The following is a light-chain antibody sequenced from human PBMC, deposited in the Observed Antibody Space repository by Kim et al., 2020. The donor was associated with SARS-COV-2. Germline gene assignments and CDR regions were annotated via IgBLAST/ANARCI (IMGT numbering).Light chain of an antibody. CDR1: QSVSNN. CDR2: GAS. CDR3: QHYYNWPPWT. J-gene: IGKJ1*01. V-gene: IGKV3-15*01. Sequence: EIVMTQSPATLSVSPGERATLSCRASQSVSNNLAWYQRKPGQAPRLLIYGASTRATAIPARFSGSGSGKEFTLTISGLKSEDFAVYYCQHYYNWPPWTFGQGTKVDIK.